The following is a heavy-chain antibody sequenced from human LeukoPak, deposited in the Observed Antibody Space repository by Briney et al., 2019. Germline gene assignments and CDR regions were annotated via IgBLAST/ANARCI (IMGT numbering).Heavy chain of an antibody. CDR3: AGISEGIPVAPY. D-gene: IGHD6-19*01. CDR1: GGSLCVYY. J-gene: IGHJ4*02. CDR2: FNHSGCT. V-gene: IGHV4-34*01. Sequence: SETLSLPCGFHGGSLCVYYWSWMRQPPGKGLEWMGEFNHSGCTNYNPTLKSRVTISVDTSKNQFSLKMTSATAAGAAVYYCAGISEGIPVAPYWGEGTLVTVSS.